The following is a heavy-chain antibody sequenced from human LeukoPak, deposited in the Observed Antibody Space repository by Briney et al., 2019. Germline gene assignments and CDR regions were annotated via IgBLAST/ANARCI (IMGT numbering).Heavy chain of an antibody. CDR2: IYSGGST. CDR3: ARSIAAAGTPNFDY. Sequence: GGSLRLSCAASGFTVSGNYMSWVRQAPGKGLEWVSVIYSGGSTYYADSVKGRFTISRDNSKNTLYLQMNSLRAEDTAVYYCARSIAAAGTPNFDYWGQGTLVTVSS. D-gene: IGHD6-13*01. J-gene: IGHJ4*02. V-gene: IGHV3-53*01. CDR1: GFTVSGNY.